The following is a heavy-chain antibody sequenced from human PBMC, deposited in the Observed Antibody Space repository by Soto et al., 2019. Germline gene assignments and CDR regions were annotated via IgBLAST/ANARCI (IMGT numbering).Heavy chain of an antibody. J-gene: IGHJ3*02. CDR2: INAGNGNT. Sequence: QVQLVQSGAEVKKPGASVKVSCKASGYTFTSYAMHWVRQAPGQRLEWMGWINAGNGNTKYSQKFQGRVTITRDTSASTAYMELSSLRSEDTAVYYCARGGRRSGPPADAFDIWGQGTMVTVSS. CDR3: ARGGRRSGPPADAFDI. V-gene: IGHV1-3*01. D-gene: IGHD3-3*01. CDR1: GYTFTSYA.